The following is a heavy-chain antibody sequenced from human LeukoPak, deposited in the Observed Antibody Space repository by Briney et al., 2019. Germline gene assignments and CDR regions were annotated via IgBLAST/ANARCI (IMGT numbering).Heavy chain of an antibody. CDR1: GGSISNYY. J-gene: IGHJ4*02. CDR3: ARGDYGGYSGPLDY. CDR2: IYYGGST. D-gene: IGHD4-23*01. V-gene: IGHV4-59*01. Sequence: SETLSLTCTVSGGSISNYYRSWIRQPPGKGLEWIGYIYYGGSTNYNPSLKSRVTLSVDTSKNQFSLKLNSVTAADTAVYYCARGDYGGYSGPLDYWGQGTLVTVSS.